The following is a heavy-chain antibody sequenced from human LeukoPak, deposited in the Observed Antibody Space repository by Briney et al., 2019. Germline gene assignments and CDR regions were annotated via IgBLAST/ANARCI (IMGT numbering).Heavy chain of an antibody. CDR2: INHEGGDI. CDR1: GFTFNTCS. V-gene: IGHV3-7*01. D-gene: IGHD1-1*01. J-gene: IGHJ6*02. Sequence: GGSLRLSCVASGFTFNTCSMSWVRQAPGKGLEWVANINHEGGDICYVDSVKGRFTISRDNAKNSLYLQMSSLTAEDTAIYYCATYINWVAGDVWGQGTTVTVSS. CDR3: ATYINWVAGDV.